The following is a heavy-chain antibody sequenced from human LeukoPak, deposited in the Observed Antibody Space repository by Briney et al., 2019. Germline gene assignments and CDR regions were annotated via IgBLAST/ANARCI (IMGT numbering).Heavy chain of an antibody. CDR1: GGTFSSYA. CDR3: ARATLTAAGTADYFDY. CDR2: IIPIFGTA. V-gene: IGHV1-69*13. D-gene: IGHD6-13*01. Sequence: SVKVSCKASGGTFSSYAISWVREAPAQGLEWMGGIIPIFGTANYAQKFQGRVTITADESTSTAYMELSSLRSEDTAVYYYARATLTAAGTADYFDYWGQGTLVTVSS. J-gene: IGHJ4*02.